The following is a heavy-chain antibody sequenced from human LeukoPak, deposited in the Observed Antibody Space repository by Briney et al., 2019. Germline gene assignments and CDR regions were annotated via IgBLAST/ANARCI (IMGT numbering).Heavy chain of an antibody. J-gene: IGHJ5*02. V-gene: IGHV3-21*01. Sequence: PGGSLRLSCAGSGFTFSSYSMNWVRQAPGKWLEWVSSISSSSSYIYYADSVKGRFTISRDNAKNSLYLQMNSLRAEDTAVYYCARDRQRWLQLGRGNWFDPWGQGTLVTVSS. CDR3: ARDRQRWLQLGRGNWFDP. D-gene: IGHD5-24*01. CDR1: GFTFSSYS. CDR2: ISSSSSYI.